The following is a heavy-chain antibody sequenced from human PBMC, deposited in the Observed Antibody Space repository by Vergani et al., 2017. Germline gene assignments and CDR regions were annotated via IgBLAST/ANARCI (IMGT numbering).Heavy chain of an antibody. D-gene: IGHD1-1*01. CDR3: ATKSCGTPGCQIGYFRE. J-gene: IGHJ1*01. V-gene: IGHV3-23*01. CDR2: ISVSGDST. Sequence: EVQLLESGGGLVQPGGSLRLSCVASGFTFSSYAMGWVRQAPGKGLEWVSFISVSGDSTYYADSVQGRFTISRDNSKNTLDLQMNSLRAEDTAVYYCATKSCGTPGCQIGYFREWGQGTLVTVSS. CDR1: GFTFSSYA.